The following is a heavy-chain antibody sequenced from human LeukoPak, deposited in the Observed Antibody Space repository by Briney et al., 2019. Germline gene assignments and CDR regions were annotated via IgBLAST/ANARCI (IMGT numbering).Heavy chain of an antibody. J-gene: IGHJ3*02. Sequence: ASVKVSCKASGYTXTSYYMHGVRQAPGQGLEWVGIINPTGGSTSYADSVKGRFTISRDNAKNTLSLQMNSLRAEDTAVYYCARVGGSNAFDIWGQGTMVIVSS. CDR3: ARVGGSNAFDI. V-gene: IGHV1-46*04. D-gene: IGHD1-26*01. CDR1: GYTXTSYY. CDR2: INPTGGST.